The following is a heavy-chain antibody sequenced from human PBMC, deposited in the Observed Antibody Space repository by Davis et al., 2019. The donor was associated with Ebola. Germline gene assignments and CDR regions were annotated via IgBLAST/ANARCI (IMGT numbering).Heavy chain of an antibody. CDR3: ARDRHYYGMDV. Sequence: AASVKVSCKASGYTFTTYPMNWVRQAPGQGLEWMGWFNTNTGNPTYAQGFTGRFVFSLDTSVSTAYLQISSLKAEDTAVYYCARDRHYYGMDVWGQGTTVTVSS. J-gene: IGHJ6*02. CDR2: FNTNTGNP. V-gene: IGHV7-4-1*02. CDR1: GYTFTTYP.